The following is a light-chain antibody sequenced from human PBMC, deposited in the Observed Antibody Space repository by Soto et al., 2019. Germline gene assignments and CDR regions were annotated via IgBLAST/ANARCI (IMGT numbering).Light chain of an antibody. CDR2: EVT. V-gene: IGLV2-14*01. Sequence: QSALTQPASVSGSPGQSIAISCTGSSSDIGIYKYVSWYQQHPGKVPKLIIYEVTNRPSGVSNRFSGSKSGNTASLTISGLQAEDEADYYCSSYTSSSTVFGTGTKLTVL. CDR1: SSDIGIYKY. CDR3: SSYTSSSTV. J-gene: IGLJ1*01.